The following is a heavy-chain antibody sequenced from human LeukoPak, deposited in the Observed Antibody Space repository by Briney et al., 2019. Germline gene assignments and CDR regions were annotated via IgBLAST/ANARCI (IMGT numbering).Heavy chain of an antibody. CDR2: INPSGGST. CDR3: ARDLTGYCSGGSCYSPLSY. J-gene: IGHJ4*02. D-gene: IGHD2-15*01. V-gene: IGHV1-46*01. Sequence: GASVKASCKASGYTFTSYYMHWVRQAPGQGLEWMGIINPSGGSTSYAQKFQGRVTMTRDTSTSTVYMELSSLRSEDTAVYYCARDLTGYCSGGSCYSPLSYWGQGTLVTISS. CDR1: GYTFTSYY.